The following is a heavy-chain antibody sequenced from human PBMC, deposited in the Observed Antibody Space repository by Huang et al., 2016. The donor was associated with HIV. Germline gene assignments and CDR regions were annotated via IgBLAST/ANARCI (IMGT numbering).Heavy chain of an antibody. Sequence: QVRLQESGPGLVKPSQTLALSCTVSGVPISSGGYYWTWIRRPPGKGLEWIGYVYDSGRTNYNPSLKSRVTISVDMSMNQFYLKLESLTAADTAVYYCARAPYDSRGYDWWGQGTLVTVSS. CDR2: VYDSGRT. V-gene: IGHV4-30-4*08. J-gene: IGHJ4*02. CDR1: GVPISSGGYY. CDR3: ARAPYDSRGYDW. D-gene: IGHD3-22*01.